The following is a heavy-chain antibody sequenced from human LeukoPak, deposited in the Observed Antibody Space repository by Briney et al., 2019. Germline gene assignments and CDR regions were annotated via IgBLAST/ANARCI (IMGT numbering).Heavy chain of an antibody. J-gene: IGHJ6*03. V-gene: IGHV5-51*01. D-gene: IGHD3-10*01. CDR3: ARQVVPRYYYGSGKYYYMDV. CDR1: GYSFTSYW. Sequence: RGESLKISCKGSGYSFTSYWIGWVRQMPGKGLEWMGIIYPGDSDTRYSPSFQGQVTISADKSISTAYLQWSSLKASDTAMYYCARQVVPRYYYGSGKYYYMDVWGKGTTVTISS. CDR2: IYPGDSDT.